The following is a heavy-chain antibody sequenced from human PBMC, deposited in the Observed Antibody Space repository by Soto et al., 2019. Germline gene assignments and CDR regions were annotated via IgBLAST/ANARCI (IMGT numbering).Heavy chain of an antibody. J-gene: IGHJ6*04. D-gene: IGHD3-3*01. CDR3: ARDRSGLHRLRFCMDV. Sequence: PGGSLRLSCAASGFTVSSNYMSWVRQAPGKGLEGVSVIYSGGSTYYADSVKGRFTISRDNSKNTLYLQMNSPRAEDTAVYYCARDRSGLHRLRFCMDVWGKGTPVTVSS. CDR2: IYSGGST. V-gene: IGHV3-53*01. CDR1: GFTVSSNY.